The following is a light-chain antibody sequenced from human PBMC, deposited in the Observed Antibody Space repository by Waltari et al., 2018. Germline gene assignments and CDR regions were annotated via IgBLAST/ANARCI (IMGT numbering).Light chain of an antibody. J-gene: IGLJ1*01. Sequence: QSALTQPASVSGSPGQSITISCTGTSSDVGGYNYVSWYQQKPGKAPKLMIYDVSKRPSGVSNLFSGSKSGNTASLTISGLQAEDEADYYCSSYTSSSTFVFGTGTKVTVL. V-gene: IGLV2-14*01. CDR1: SSDVGGYNY. CDR3: SSYTSSSTFV. CDR2: DVS.